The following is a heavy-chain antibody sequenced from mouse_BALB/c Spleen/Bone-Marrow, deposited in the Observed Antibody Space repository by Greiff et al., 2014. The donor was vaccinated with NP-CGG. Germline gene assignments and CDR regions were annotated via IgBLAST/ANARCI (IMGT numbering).Heavy chain of an antibody. CDR2: INPSSGYT. D-gene: IGHD2-10*02. V-gene: IGHV1-4*02. CDR3: ARSYGNYLYFDY. CDR1: GYTFTSYT. J-gene: IGHJ2*01. Sequence: VKLVESAAELARPGASVKMSCKASGYTFTSYTMHWVKQRPGQGLEWIGYINPSSGYTEYIQKFKDKTTLTADKPSSSAYMQLSSLTSVDSAVYYCARSYGNYLYFDYWGQGTALTVSS.